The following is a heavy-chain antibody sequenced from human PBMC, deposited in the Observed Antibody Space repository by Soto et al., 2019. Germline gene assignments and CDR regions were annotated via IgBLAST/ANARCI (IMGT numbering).Heavy chain of an antibody. D-gene: IGHD4-17*01. CDR3: AKDRGDYGDNYYYGMDV. CDR1: GFTFSSYA. Sequence: EVQLLESGGGLVQPGGSLRLSCAASGFTFSSYAMSWVRQASGKGLEWVSAISGSGGSTYYADSVKGRFTISRDNSKNTLYLQMNSLRAEDTAVYYCAKDRGDYGDNYYYGMDVWGQGTTVTVSS. J-gene: IGHJ6*02. CDR2: ISGSGGST. V-gene: IGHV3-23*01.